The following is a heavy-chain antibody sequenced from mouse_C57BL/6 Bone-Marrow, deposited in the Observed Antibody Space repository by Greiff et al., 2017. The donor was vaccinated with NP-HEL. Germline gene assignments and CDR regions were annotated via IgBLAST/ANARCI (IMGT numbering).Heavy chain of an antibody. CDR3: ARESTDGSSYVGY. CDR1: GFTFSDYG. CDR2: ISSGSSTI. J-gene: IGHJ2*01. Sequence: EVQVVESGGGLVKPGGSLKLSCAASGFTFSDYGMHWVRQAPEKGLEWVAYISSGSSTIYYADTVKGRFTISRDNAKNTLFLQMTSLRSEDTAMYYCARESTDGSSYVGYWGQGTTLTVSS. V-gene: IGHV5-17*01. D-gene: IGHD1-1*01.